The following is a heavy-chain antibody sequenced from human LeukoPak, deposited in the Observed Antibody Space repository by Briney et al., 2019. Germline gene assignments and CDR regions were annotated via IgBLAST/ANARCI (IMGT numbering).Heavy chain of an antibody. V-gene: IGHV4-38-2*01. CDR1: GYSISSGSY. CDR2: IYHSGDT. Sequence: SETLSLTXAVSGYSISSGSYWGWVRQPPGKGLEWIGSIYHSGDTYYNPSLRSRLTISVDKFKNQFSLKLTSMTAADTAVYYCSRQGSRSWYGDFDYWGQGTLVTVSS. CDR3: SRQGSRSWYGDFDY. D-gene: IGHD6-13*01. J-gene: IGHJ4*02.